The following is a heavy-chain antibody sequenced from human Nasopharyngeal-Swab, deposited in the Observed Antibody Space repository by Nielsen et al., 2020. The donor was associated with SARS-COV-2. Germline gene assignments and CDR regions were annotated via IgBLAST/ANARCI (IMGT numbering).Heavy chain of an antibody. CDR2: IYHSGSP. J-gene: IGHJ3*02. V-gene: IGHV4-30-2*01. CDR3: ARAKGISMIVVVITGAFDI. Sequence: SCAVSGGSISSGGYSWSWIRQPPGKGLEWIGEIYHSGSPNYNPSLKSRVTISVDKSKNQFSLKLSSVTAADTAVYYCARAKGISMIVVVITGAFDIWGQGTMVTVSS. D-gene: IGHD3-22*01. CDR1: GGSISSGGYS.